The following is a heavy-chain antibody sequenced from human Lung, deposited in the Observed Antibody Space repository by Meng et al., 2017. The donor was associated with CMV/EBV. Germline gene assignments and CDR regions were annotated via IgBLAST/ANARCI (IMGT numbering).Heavy chain of an antibody. V-gene: IGHV3-21*01. CDR1: GFPLSTYT. CDR3: ARIVFNCAMDS. CDR2: VSSSTSYI. D-gene: IGHD2-15*01. Sequence: GGPLRLXCEASGFPLSTYTINWVRQVPGKGLAWVASVSSSTSYIFYADSVKGRFTISRDNAKNSLYLQMNSLRVEDTAVYYSARIVFNCAMDSWGQGTLVTVSS. J-gene: IGHJ4*02.